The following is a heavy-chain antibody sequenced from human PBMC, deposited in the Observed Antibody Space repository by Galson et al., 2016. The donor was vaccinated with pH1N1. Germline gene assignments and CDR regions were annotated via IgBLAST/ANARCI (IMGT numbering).Heavy chain of an antibody. V-gene: IGHV1-18*01. CDR1: GYTFTSYG. CDR3: ACMVRGDYFDY. CDR2: INPHTGDT. Sequence: SVKVSCKAPGYTFTSYGISWVRQAPGQGLEWMGWINPHTGDTNYAQKLQGRVTMTTDTSTSTAYMELRSLRSDDTAVYYCACMVRGDYFDYWGQGTLVTVSS. J-gene: IGHJ4*02. D-gene: IGHD3-10*01.